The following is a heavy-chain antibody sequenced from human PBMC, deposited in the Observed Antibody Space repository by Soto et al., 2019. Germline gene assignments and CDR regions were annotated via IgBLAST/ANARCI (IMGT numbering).Heavy chain of an antibody. J-gene: IGHJ6*02. CDR2: ISYDGSNK. CDR3: ARDVAATRGYYYYGMDV. V-gene: IGHV3-30-3*01. D-gene: IGHD2-15*01. Sequence: GGSLRLSCAASGFTFSSYAMHWVRQAPGKGLEWVAVISYDGSNKYYADSVKGRFTISRDNSKNTLYLQMNSLRAEDTAVYYCARDVAATRGYYYYGMDVWGQGTTVTVSS. CDR1: GFTFSSYA.